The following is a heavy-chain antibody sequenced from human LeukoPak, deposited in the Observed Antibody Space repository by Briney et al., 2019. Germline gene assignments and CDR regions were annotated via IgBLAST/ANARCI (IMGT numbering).Heavy chain of an antibody. V-gene: IGHV4-4*07. D-gene: IGHD3-9*01. J-gene: IGHJ5*02. Sequence: SETLSLTCTVSGGSISSYYWSWIRQPAGKGPEWIGRIYTSGSTNYNPSLKSRVTMSVDTSKNQFSLKLSSVTAADTAVYYCARDAPLRYFDWSPNWFDPWGQGTLVTVSS. CDR2: IYTSGST. CDR3: ARDAPLRYFDWSPNWFDP. CDR1: GGSISSYY.